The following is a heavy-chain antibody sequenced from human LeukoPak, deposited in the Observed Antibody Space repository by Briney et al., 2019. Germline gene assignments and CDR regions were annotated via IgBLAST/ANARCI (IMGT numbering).Heavy chain of an antibody. CDR3: ARLAYYYMDV. Sequence: SETLSLTCTVSGGSISSSSYYWGWIRQPPGKELEWIGSIYYSGSTYYNPSLKSRVTISVDTSKNQFSLKLSSVTAADTAVYYCARLAYYYMDVWGKGTTVTVSS. CDR1: GGSISSSSYY. CDR2: IYYSGST. V-gene: IGHV4-39*01. J-gene: IGHJ6*03.